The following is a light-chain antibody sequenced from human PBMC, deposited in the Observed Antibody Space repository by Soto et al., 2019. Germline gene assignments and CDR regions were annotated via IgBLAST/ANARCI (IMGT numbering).Light chain of an antibody. V-gene: IGKV1-12*01. J-gene: IGKJ2*01. Sequence: DILMTQSPSSVSASVGDRASINCRASQGISSWLAWYQQKPGKAPKLLISYASTLQSGVPSRFTGSGSGTNFTLTINSLRAEDFATYYCQQANSFPHTFGQGTKVDIK. CDR2: YAS. CDR3: QQANSFPHT. CDR1: QGISSW.